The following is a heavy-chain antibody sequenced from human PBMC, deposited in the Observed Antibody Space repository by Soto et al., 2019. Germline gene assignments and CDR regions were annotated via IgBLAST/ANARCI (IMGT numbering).Heavy chain of an antibody. Sequence: PSETLSLTCTVSGGSVSSNSYSWGWIRQSPGKGLEWIGTIYSSENTYYNPSLLSRVTISVDTSMNEFSLRLSSVTAADTAVYYCARLNGYFVSTSCHGYYGMDVWGQATTVTVSS. CDR3: ARLNGYFVSTSCHGYYGMDV. CDR2: IYSSENT. J-gene: IGHJ6*02. CDR1: GGSVSSNSYS. D-gene: IGHD2-2*03. V-gene: IGHV4-39*01.